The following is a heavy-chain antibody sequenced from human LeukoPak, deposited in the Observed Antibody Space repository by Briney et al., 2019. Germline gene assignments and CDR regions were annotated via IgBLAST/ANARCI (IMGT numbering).Heavy chain of an antibody. Sequence: GGSLRLSCAASGFTFSSYSMNWVRQAPGKGLEWVSSISSSSSSYIYYADSVKGRFTISRDNAKNSLYLQMNSLRAEDTAVYYCARDFSNVGSGSYYNWFDPWGQGTLVTVSS. J-gene: IGHJ5*02. CDR3: ARDFSNVGSGSYYNWFDP. V-gene: IGHV3-21*01. CDR2: ISSSSSSYI. CDR1: GFTFSSYS. D-gene: IGHD3-10*01.